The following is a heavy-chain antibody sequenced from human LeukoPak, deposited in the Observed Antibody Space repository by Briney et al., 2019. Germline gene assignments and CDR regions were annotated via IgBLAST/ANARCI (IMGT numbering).Heavy chain of an antibody. CDR3: ARTYYGSGNDWFDP. J-gene: IGHJ5*02. Sequence: SQTLSLTCTVSGGSISSGGYYWSWIRQHPGKGLEWIGYIYYSGSTYYNPSLKSRVTISVDTSKNQFSLKLSPVTAADTAVYYCARTYYGSGNDWFDPWGQGTLVTVSS. CDR2: IYYSGST. CDR1: GGSISSGGYY. V-gene: IGHV4-31*03. D-gene: IGHD3-10*01.